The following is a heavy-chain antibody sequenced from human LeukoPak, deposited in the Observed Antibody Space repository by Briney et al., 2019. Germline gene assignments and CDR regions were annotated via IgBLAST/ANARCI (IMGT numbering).Heavy chain of an antibody. CDR1: GGSISSGDYY. J-gene: IGHJ4*02. V-gene: IGHV4-30-4*01. D-gene: IGHD4-17*01. CDR3: ARAVGGTTVTLFNY. CDR2: IYYSGST. Sequence: PSQTLSLTCTVSGGSISSGDYYWSWIRQPPGKGLEWIGYIYYSGSTYYNTSLRSRVTISVDTSENQISLKLNSVTAADTAVYYCARAVGGTTVTLFNYWGQGTLVTVSS.